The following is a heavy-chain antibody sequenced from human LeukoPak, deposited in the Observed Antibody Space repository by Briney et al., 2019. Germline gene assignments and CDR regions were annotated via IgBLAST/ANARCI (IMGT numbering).Heavy chain of an antibody. J-gene: IGHJ4*02. D-gene: IGHD1-26*01. V-gene: IGHV5-51*01. CDR1: GYSFSNYW. CDR2: IFPGDSET. Sequence: GESLKISCKGSGYSFSNYWIGWVRQTPGKGLEWMGIIFPGDSETRYSSSFQGQVTFSADTSISTAYLQWSSLKTSDTAMYYCARGATTFDHWGQGALVTVSS. CDR3: ARGATTFDH.